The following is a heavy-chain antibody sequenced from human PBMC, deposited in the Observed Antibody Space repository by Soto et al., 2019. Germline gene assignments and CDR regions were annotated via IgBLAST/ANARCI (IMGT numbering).Heavy chain of an antibody. CDR1: GGSFSGFY. V-gene: IGHV4-34*01. CDR2: INHSGST. D-gene: IGHD3-9*01. CDR3: ARKAEYYDILTGYSNWFDP. Sequence: TSETLSLTCAVYGGSFSGFYWSWIRQPPGKGLEWIGEINHSGSTNYNPSLKSRVTISVDTSKNQFSLNLSSVTAADTAVYYCARKAEYYDILTGYSNWFDPWGQGTLVTVSS. J-gene: IGHJ5*02.